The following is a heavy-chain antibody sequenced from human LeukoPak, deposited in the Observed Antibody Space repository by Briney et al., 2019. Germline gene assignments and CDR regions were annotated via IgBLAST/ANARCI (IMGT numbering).Heavy chain of an antibody. D-gene: IGHD3-22*01. J-gene: IGHJ4*02. V-gene: IGHV4-34*01. CDR2: INHSGST. Sequence: PSETLSLTCAVYGGSFSGYYWSWIRQPPGKGLEWIGEINHSGSTNYNPSLKSRVTISVDTSKNQFSLKLSSVTAADTAVYYCARGGYYDSSGYYGGGSYYFDYWGQGTLVTVSS. CDR3: ARGGYYDSSGYYGGGSYYFDY. CDR1: GGSFSGYY.